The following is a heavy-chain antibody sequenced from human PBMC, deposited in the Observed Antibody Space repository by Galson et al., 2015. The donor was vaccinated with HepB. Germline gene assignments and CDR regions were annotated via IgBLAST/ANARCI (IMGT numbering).Heavy chain of an antibody. Sequence: SLRLSCAASGVTFSDYYMSWIRQAPGKGLEWVSYISSSGRTIYYADSVKGRFTISRDNAKNSLYLQMNSLRVEDTAVYYCVRATLGWFDPWGQGTLVTVSS. V-gene: IGHV3-11*01. J-gene: IGHJ5*02. CDR3: VRATLGWFDP. CDR1: GVTFSDYY. D-gene: IGHD2/OR15-2a*01. CDR2: ISSSGRTI.